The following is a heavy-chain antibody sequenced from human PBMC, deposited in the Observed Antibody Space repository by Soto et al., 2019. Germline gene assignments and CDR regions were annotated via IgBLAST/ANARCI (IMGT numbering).Heavy chain of an antibody. CDR3: ARDVGSLWFAG. CDR2: IIPILGIA. CDR1: GGTFSSYT. D-gene: IGHD3-10*01. V-gene: IGHV1-69*08. Sequence: QVQLVQSGAEVKKPGSSVKVSCKASGGTFSSYTISWVRQAPGQGLEWMGRIIPILGIANYAQKFQGRVRITADKAPSTAYMELSSLRSEDTAVYYCARDVGSLWFAGWGQGTMVTVSS. J-gene: IGHJ3*01.